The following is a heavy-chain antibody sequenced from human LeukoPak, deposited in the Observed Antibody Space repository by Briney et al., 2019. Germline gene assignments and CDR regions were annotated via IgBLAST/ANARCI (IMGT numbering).Heavy chain of an antibody. V-gene: IGHV4-34*01. CDR1: GGSFSGYY. CDR3: ARGLRGFDL. CDR2: ISHSGST. Sequence: PSETLSLTCAVYGGSFSGYYWSWIRQPPGKGLEWIGEISHSGSTNYNPSLKSRVTISVDTSKNQFSLKLSSVTAADTAVYYCARGLRGFDLWGRGTLVTVSS. J-gene: IGHJ2*01.